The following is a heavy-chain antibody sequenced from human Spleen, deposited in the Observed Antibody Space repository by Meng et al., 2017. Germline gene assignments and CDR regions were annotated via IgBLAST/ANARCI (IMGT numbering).Heavy chain of an antibody. J-gene: IGHJ5*02. CDR2: IGHSGFT. CDR3: VRSSAWVRTGFDP. Sequence: QLQLQESGPGLVKPSETLSLTCPVSGGSISTSGSYWGWIRQPPGKGLEWIGSIGHSGFTYYTPSLKSRVTVSIDTSRNQFSLWLTSVTAADTAVYYCVRSSAWVRTGFDPWGQGTLVTVSS. V-gene: IGHV4-39*01. D-gene: IGHD6-19*01. CDR1: GGSISTSGSY.